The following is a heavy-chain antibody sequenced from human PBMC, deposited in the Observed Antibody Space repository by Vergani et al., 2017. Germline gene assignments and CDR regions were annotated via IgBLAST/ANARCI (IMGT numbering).Heavy chain of an antibody. J-gene: IGHJ5*02. CDR2: SYWNDDK. CDR3: AHSGLAVDNGIRVGYNWFDP. CDR1: GFSLSTSGVG. V-gene: IGHV2-5*01. D-gene: IGHD6-19*01. Sequence: QITLKESGPTLVKPTQTLTLTCTFSGFSLSTSGVGVGWIRQPPGKALDWLALSYWNDDKRYSPSLKSMVTITKDTSKNQVYLTMTNMDPVDTATYYCAHSGLAVDNGIRVGYNWFDPWGQGTLVTVSS.